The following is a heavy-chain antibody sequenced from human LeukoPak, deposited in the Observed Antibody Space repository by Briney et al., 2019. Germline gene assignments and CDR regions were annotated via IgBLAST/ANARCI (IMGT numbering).Heavy chain of an antibody. V-gene: IGHV3-30*02. CDR2: IWYDGSNK. Sequence: GGSLRLSSAASGFTFTSHGIHWVRQALGKGLERVAHIWYDGSNKYYADFVKGQFTVSRDSSKNTVYLQMDNLRAEDTAIYYCAKDAWPYSNTLNWFDSWGQGTLVTVSS. CDR1: GFTFTSHG. J-gene: IGHJ5*01. D-gene: IGHD6-13*01. CDR3: AKDAWPYSNTLNWFDS.